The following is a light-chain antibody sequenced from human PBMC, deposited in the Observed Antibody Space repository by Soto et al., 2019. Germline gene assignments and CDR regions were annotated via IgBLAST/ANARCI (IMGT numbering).Light chain of an antibody. Sequence: DIQMTQSPSSLSAPVGDRVTITCRASQTISTYLNWYQQKPGKGPKLLIYGASSLQSGVPSRFSGSGSGTDFTLTISSLQPEDFATYFCQQSYSSPLYTFGQGTKLEI. V-gene: IGKV1-39*01. CDR3: QQSYSSPLYT. CDR2: GAS. J-gene: IGKJ2*01. CDR1: QTISTY.